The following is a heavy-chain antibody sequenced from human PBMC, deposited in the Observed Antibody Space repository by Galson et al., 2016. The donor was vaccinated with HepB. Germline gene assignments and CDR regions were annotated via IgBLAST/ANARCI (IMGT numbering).Heavy chain of an antibody. CDR2: IYPGDPNI. V-gene: IGHV5-51*06. CDR1: GYSFRNYW. J-gene: IGHJ4*02. Sequence: SGAEVKEPGESLKISCKSSGYSFRNYWIGWVRQMPGKGLEWMGIIYPGDPNIRYSPSFQGQVIISADTSISTAYLQWSSLKASDAAMYYCARGSGIYGEGCDDWGQGTLVTVAS. CDR3: ARGSGIYGEGCDD. D-gene: IGHD1-26*01.